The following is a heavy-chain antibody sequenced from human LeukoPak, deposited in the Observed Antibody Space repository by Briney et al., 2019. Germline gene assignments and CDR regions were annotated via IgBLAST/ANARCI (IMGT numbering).Heavy chain of an antibody. CDR2: VHYSGST. D-gene: IGHD3-10*01. Sequence: SETLSLTCTVSGGSISSSSYHWGWIRQPPGKGLGWIGSVHYSGSTYYNPSLKSRVTVSIDTSKNQFSLKLTSVTAADTAVYYCARQLADGSGRYYYYYMGVWGKGTTVTVSS. CDR3: ARQLADGSGRYYYYYMGV. J-gene: IGHJ6*03. V-gene: IGHV4-39*01. CDR1: GGSISSSSYH.